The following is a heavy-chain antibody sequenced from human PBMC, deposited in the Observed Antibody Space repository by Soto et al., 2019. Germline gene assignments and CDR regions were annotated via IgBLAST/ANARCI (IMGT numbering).Heavy chain of an antibody. J-gene: IGHJ6*02. CDR2: IYYSGST. D-gene: IGHD4-17*01. CDR1: GGSISSSSYY. Sequence: ETLSLTCTVSGGSISSSSYYWGWIRQPPGKGLEWIGSIYYSGSTYYNPSLKSRVTISVDTSKNQFSLKLSSVTAADTAVYYCARLFGDYELHYYGMDVWGQGTTVTVSS. CDR3: ARLFGDYELHYYGMDV. V-gene: IGHV4-39*01.